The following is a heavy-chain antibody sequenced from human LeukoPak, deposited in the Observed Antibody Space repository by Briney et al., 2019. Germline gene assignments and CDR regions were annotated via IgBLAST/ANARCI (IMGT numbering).Heavy chain of an antibody. Sequence: GGSLRLSCAASGVTVSSNYMNWVRQAPGKGLEWVSIIYSGGHTYYADSVKGRFTISRDISKNTLYLQMNGLRAEDTAVYHCADSGSYSLYWGQGTLVTVSS. V-gene: IGHV3-66*01. CDR1: GVTVSSNY. J-gene: IGHJ4*02. CDR2: IYSGGHT. CDR3: ADSGSYSLY. D-gene: IGHD1-26*01.